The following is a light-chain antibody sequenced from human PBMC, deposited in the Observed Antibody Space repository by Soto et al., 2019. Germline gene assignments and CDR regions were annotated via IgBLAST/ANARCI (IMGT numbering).Light chain of an antibody. V-gene: IGLV2-14*03. Sequence: QSVLTQPASVSGSPGQSITISCTGTSSDVGGYNYVSWYQHHPGKAPKLMIYDVSNRPSGVSNRFSGSKSGNTASLTISGLQAEDEADYYCSSYTSSSTPCVFGGGTKLTVL. CDR2: DVS. J-gene: IGLJ2*01. CDR1: SSDVGGYNY. CDR3: SSYTSSSTPCV.